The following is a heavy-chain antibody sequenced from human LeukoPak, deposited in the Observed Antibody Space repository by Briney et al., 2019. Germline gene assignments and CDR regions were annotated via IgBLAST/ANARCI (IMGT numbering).Heavy chain of an antibody. Sequence: SVKVSCEASGYTFTSYYMHWVRQAPGQGLEWMGGIIPIFGTANYAQKFQGRVTITADESTSTAYMELSSLRSEDTAVYYCARVGVFAGENWFDPWGQGTLVTVSS. CDR2: IIPIFGTA. J-gene: IGHJ5*02. CDR3: ARVGVFAGENWFDP. CDR1: GYTFTSYY. V-gene: IGHV1-69*13. D-gene: IGHD3-16*01.